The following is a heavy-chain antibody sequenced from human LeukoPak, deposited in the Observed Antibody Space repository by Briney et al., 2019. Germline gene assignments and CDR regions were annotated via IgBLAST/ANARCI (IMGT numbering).Heavy chain of an antibody. D-gene: IGHD6-6*01. V-gene: IGHV4-59*01. J-gene: IGHJ3*02. CDR2: IYYSGST. CDR3: ARGSIAARNDAFDI. CDR1: GGSISSYY. Sequence: SETLSLTCTVSGGSISSYYCSWIRQPPGKGLEWIGYIYYSGSTNYNPSLKSRVTISVVTSKNQFSLKLSSVTAADTAVYYCARGSIAARNDAFDIWGQGKIVTVSS.